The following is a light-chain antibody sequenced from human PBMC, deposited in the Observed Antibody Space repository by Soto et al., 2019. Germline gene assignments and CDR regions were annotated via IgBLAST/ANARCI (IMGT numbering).Light chain of an antibody. Sequence: AIRMTQSPSSFSASTGDRVTITCRASQGISSYLAWYQQKPGKAPKLLIYAASTLQSGVPSRFNGSISGTDFTLTINCLQSEDFATYYCQQYYSYPLTFGGGTKVEIK. CDR2: AAS. V-gene: IGKV1-8*01. CDR3: QQYYSYPLT. CDR1: QGISSY. J-gene: IGKJ4*01.